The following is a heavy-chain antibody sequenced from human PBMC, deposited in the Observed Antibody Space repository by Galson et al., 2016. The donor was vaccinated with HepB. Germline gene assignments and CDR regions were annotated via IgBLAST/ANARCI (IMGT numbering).Heavy chain of an antibody. D-gene: IGHD2-15*01. V-gene: IGHV4-4*07. CDR1: CGSISGFY. J-gene: IGHJ4*02. Sequence: ATLSLTCTVSCGSISGFYWSWLRQPAGKGLEWIGRIYTSGNTNYNHSLKSRVTIFVDTSNNQFSLKLRSVTAADTAVYYCARDVGSRARRDDYWGQGTLVTVSS. CDR2: IYTSGNT. CDR3: ARDVGSRARRDDY.